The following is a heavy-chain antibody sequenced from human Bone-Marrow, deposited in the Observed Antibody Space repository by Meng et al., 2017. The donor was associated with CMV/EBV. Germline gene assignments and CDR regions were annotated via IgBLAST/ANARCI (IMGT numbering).Heavy chain of an antibody. V-gene: IGHV4-39*07. CDR2: ISNSGST. CDR3: VRKETGTMMNY. Sequence: SETLSLTCAVSGASISSSSHYWAWIHQPPGRGLEWVACISNSGSTAYNPSLKSRVTISVDRPKNHFSLTLSSVTAADTAVYYCVRKETGTMMNYWGQGTLVTVSS. D-gene: IGHD3-16*01. J-gene: IGHJ4*02. CDR1: GASISSSSHY.